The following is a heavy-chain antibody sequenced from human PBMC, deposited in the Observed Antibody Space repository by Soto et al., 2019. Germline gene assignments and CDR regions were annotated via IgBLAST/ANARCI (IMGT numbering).Heavy chain of an antibody. Sequence: GGSLRLSCAASGFTFSDYYMSWIRQAPGKGLEWVSYISSSGSTIYYADSVKGRFTIPRDNAKNSLYLQMNSLRAEDTAVYYCARDRRIAAALRGPARAVSYCGMDVWAQGTTVTVS. V-gene: IGHV3-11*01. CDR2: ISSSGSTI. CDR3: ARDRRIAAALRGPARAVSYCGMDV. D-gene: IGHD6-13*01. J-gene: IGHJ6*02. CDR1: GFTFSDYY.